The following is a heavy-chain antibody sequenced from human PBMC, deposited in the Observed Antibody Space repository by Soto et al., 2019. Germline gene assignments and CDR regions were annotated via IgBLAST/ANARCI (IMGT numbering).Heavy chain of an antibody. CDR1: GFTFSSYG. V-gene: IGHV3-33*01. D-gene: IGHD3-10*01. J-gene: IGHJ4*02. CDR2: IWYDGSNK. CDR3: ARDWYYYGSGSHVGY. Sequence: QVQLVESGGGVVQPGRSLRLSCAASGFTFSSYGMHWVRQAPGKGLEWVAVIWYDGSNKYYADSVKGRFTISRDNSKNTLYLQMNSLRAEDTAVYYCARDWYYYGSGSHVGYWGQGTLVTVSS.